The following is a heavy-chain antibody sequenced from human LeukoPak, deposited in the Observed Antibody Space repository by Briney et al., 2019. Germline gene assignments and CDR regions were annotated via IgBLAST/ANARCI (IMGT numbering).Heavy chain of an antibody. CDR2: MNPTSGYT. CDR3: ARMRGYSLGYWYLDV. J-gene: IGHJ2*01. CDR1: GYTFTSHD. V-gene: IGHV1-8*01. Sequence: ASVKVSCKAAGYTFTSHDINWVRQAAGQGLEWMGWMNPTSGYTGYAQKFQGRTTLTRDTSISTAYMELSSLRSDDTAVYYCARMRGYSLGYWYLDVWGRGTLVSVSS. D-gene: IGHD5-18*01.